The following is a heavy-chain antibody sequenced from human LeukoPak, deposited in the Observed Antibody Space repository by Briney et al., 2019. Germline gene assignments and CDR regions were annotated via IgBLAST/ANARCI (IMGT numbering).Heavy chain of an antibody. J-gene: IGHJ4*02. CDR1: GYTFTSYG. CDR3: ARAYGGNRPLDY. D-gene: IGHD4-23*01. Sequence: ASVKVSCKASGYTFTSYGISWVRQAPGQGLEWMGWISVYNGNKNYAQKLQGRVTMTTDTSTSTAYMELRSLRSDDTAVYYCARAYGGNRPLDYWGQGTLVTVSS. V-gene: IGHV1-18*01. CDR2: ISVYNGNK.